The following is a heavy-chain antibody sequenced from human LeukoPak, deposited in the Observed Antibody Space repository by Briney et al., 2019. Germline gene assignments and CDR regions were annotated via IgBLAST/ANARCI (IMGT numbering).Heavy chain of an antibody. CDR3: ASRDYKDAFDI. CDR2: IFHSGST. J-gene: IGHJ3*02. Sequence: SETLSLTCTVSGGSISSYYWSWIRQPPGKGLERIGYIFHSGSTNYNPSLKSRVTISVDTSKNQFSLKLSSVTAADTAVYYCASRDYKDAFDIWGQGTMVTVSS. CDR1: GGSISSYY. V-gene: IGHV4-59*01. D-gene: IGHD4-11*01.